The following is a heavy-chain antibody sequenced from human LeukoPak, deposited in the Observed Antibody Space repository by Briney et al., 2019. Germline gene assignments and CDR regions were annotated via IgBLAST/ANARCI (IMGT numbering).Heavy chain of an antibody. CDR1: GDSISSNY. CDR2: IYYSGST. V-gene: IGHV4-39*07. CDR3: ARVRALYYYYYYMDV. Sequence: PSETLSLTCTVSGDSISSNYWGWIRQPPGKGLEWIGSIYYSGSTYYNPSLKSRVTISADTSKNQFSLKLSSVTAADTAVYYCARVRALYYYYYYMDVWGKGTTVTVSS. J-gene: IGHJ6*03.